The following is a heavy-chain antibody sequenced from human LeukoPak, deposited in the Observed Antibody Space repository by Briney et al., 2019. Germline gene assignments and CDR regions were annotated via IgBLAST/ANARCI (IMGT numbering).Heavy chain of an antibody. CDR1: GFTFSSYG. CDR3: ARDIGATSSAGAFDI. J-gene: IGHJ3*02. CDR2: IWYDGSNK. Sequence: PGGSLRLSCAASGFTFSSYGMHWVRQAPGKGLEWVAVIWYDGSNKYYADSVKGRFTISRDNSKNTLYLQMNSLRAEDTAVYYCARDIGATSSAGAFDIWGQGTMVTVSS. D-gene: IGHD3-22*01. V-gene: IGHV3-33*01.